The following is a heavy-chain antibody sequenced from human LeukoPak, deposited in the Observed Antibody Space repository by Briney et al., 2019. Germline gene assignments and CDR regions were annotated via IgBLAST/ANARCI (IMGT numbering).Heavy chain of an antibody. CDR3: ARGPGYDILTGWLPLYYFDY. D-gene: IGHD3-9*01. Sequence: ASVKVSCKASGYTFTGYYMHWVRQAPGQGLEWMGWINPNSGGTNYAQKFQGRVTMTRDTSISTAYMELSRLRSDDTAVYYCARGPGYDILTGWLPLYYFDYWGQGTLVTVSS. V-gene: IGHV1-2*02. CDR1: GYTFTGYY. CDR2: INPNSGGT. J-gene: IGHJ4*02.